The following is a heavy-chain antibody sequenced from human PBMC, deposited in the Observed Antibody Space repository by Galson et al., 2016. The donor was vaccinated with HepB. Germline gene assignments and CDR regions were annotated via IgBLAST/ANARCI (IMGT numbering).Heavy chain of an antibody. CDR3: ARTSRYSTGWPYFQH. V-gene: IGHV3-53*01. CDR1: GFTGRSDY. D-gene: IGHD6-19*01. CDR2: IYADGIT. Sequence: SLRLSCAASGFTGRSDYMNWVRQAPGKGLEWVSVIYADGITYYADSVKGRFTISSDFSKNTLYLQMNSLRAEDTAVYYCARTSRYSTGWPYFQHWGQGTLVTVSS. J-gene: IGHJ1*01.